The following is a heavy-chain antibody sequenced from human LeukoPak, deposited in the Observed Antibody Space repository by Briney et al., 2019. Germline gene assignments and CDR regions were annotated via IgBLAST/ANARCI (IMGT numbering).Heavy chain of an antibody. CDR3: ARNLSREGALDY. D-gene: IGHD3-16*01. CDR1: GFIFSSYD. J-gene: IGHJ4*02. CDR2: IGPAGDT. Sequence: GGSLRLSCAASGFIFSSYDMHWVRQVTGRGLEWVSSIGPAGDTYYSGSVKGRFTISRENVRNSLYLQMDSLRAGDTAVYYCARNLSREGALDYWGQGTLVTVSS. V-gene: IGHV3-13*04.